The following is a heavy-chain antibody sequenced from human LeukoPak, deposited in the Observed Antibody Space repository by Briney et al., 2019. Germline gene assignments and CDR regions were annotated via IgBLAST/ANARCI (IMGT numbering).Heavy chain of an antibody. CDR1: GYTFTSYA. D-gene: IGHD6-19*01. Sequence: ASVKVSCKASGYTFTSYAMHWVRQAPGQRLEWMGWINAGNGNTKYSQEFQGRVTITRDTSASTAYMELSRLRSDDTAVYYCARRDSSGYGYYHYYYMDVWGKGTTVTISS. CDR2: INAGNGNT. J-gene: IGHJ6*03. CDR3: ARRDSSGYGYYHYYYMDV. V-gene: IGHV1-3*01.